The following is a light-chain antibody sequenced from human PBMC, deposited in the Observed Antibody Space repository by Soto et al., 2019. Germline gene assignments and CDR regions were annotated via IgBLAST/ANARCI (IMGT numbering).Light chain of an antibody. Sequence: EIVLTQSPGTLSLSPGERPTLSCRASQSVGNNFLAWYQLKPGQAPRLLIYGASNRATGIPDRFSGSESGTNLILTNSRIETEQQAVQCCSQYNRYQCAFGQRTKGEIK. CDR2: GAS. CDR3: SQYNRYQCA. V-gene: IGKV3-20*01. CDR1: QSVGNNF. J-gene: IGKJ1*01.